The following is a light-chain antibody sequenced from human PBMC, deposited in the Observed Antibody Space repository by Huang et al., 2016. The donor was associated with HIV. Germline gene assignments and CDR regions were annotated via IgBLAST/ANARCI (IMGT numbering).Light chain of an antibody. V-gene: IGKV1-33*01. CDR3: QQYDNLPYT. Sequence: DIQMTQSPSSLSASLGYRVTITCQASQDISNYLNWYQQRPGKAPKLLIYDGSSLEAGVPSRFSGSLSGTDFTLTINNLHPEDFATYYCQQYDNLPYTFGQGTKLEMK. CDR2: DGS. J-gene: IGKJ2*01. CDR1: QDISNY.